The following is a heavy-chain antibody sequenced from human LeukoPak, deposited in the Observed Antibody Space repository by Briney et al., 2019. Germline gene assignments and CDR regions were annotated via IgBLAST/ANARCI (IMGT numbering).Heavy chain of an antibody. CDR1: GYTFTSYD. CDR2: ISAYNGNT. J-gene: IGHJ4*02. D-gene: IGHD5-18*01. CDR3: ARGLGNVDTAMRISPIS. Sequence: ASVKVSCKASGYTFTSYDINWVRQATGQGLEWMGWISAYNGNTNYAQKLQGRVTMTRNTSISTAYMELSSLRSEDTAVYYCARGLGNVDTAMRISPISWGQGTLVTVSS. V-gene: IGHV1-8*01.